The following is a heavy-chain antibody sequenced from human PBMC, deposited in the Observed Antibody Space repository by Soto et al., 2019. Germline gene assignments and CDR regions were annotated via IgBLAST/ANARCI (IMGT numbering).Heavy chain of an antibody. CDR3: ARDDVLCDGGRCYGVPLDV. V-gene: IGHV3-66*01. J-gene: IGHJ6*04. CDR1: GFSVSSKY. CDR2: IQSGGPT. Sequence: PGGSLRLSCAAAGFSVSSKYISWVRQAPGEGLEWVSLIQSGGPTYYADSVKGRFTISRDTSENTLHLQMDSLRAEDTAVYYCARDDVLCDGGRCYGVPLDVWGNGTTVTVSS. D-gene: IGHD2-15*01.